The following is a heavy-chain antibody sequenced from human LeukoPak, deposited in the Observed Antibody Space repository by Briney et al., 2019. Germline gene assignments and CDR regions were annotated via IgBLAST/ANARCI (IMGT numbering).Heavy chain of an antibody. V-gene: IGHV4-34*01. CDR3: ARGTSEHQKNIVATAWDY. D-gene: IGHD5-12*01. J-gene: IGHJ4*02. Sequence: SETLSLTCAVYGGSFSGYYWSWIRQPPGKGLEWIGEINHSGSTNYNPSLKSRVTISVDTSKNQFSLKLSSVTAADTAVYYCARGTSEHQKNIVATAWDYWGQGTLVTVSS. CDR2: INHSGST. CDR1: GGSFSGYY.